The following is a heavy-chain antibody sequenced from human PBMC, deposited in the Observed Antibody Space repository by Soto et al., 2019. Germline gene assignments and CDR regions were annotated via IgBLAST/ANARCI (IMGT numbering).Heavy chain of an antibody. V-gene: IGHV3-9*01. Sequence: EVQLVESGGGLVQPGRSLRLSCVASGFTFDDYAMHWVRQAPGKGLEWVSGISWNRGSIGYADSVKGRFTISRDNARNSLFLQMNSLRAEDTAVYYCARVSRAVVAFDYWGQGTLVTVSS. CDR2: ISWNRGSI. CDR3: ARVSRAVVAFDY. D-gene: IGHD2-2*01. J-gene: IGHJ4*02. CDR1: GFTFDDYA.